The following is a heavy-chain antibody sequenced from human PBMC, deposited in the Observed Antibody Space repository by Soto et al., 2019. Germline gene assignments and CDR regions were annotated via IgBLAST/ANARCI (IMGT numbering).Heavy chain of an antibody. D-gene: IGHD2-2*02. CDR2: IKSKTDGGTT. J-gene: IGHJ3*02. CDR1: GFTFSNAW. V-gene: IGHV3-15*01. Sequence: GGSLRLSCAASGFTFSNAWMSWVRQAPGKGLEWVGRIKSKTDGGTTDYAAPVKGRFTISRDDSKNTLYLQMNSLKTEDTAVYYCTAFYHLCSSTSCYTQMGDAFDIWGQGTMVTVSS. CDR3: TAFYHLCSSTSCYTQMGDAFDI.